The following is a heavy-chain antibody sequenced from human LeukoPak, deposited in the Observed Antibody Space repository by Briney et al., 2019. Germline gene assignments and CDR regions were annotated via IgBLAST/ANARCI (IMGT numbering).Heavy chain of an antibody. V-gene: IGHV4-59*02. CDR3: ASRKLGNDY. Sequence: PSETLSLTCTISGGSVSDYYWSWIRQSPGKGLEWIGYIYHTGSTSYSPSLKSRVTISADTSQDQFSLKLSSVTAADTAVYYCASRKLGNDYWGQGTLVTVSS. D-gene: IGHD7-27*01. J-gene: IGHJ4*02. CDR2: IYHTGST. CDR1: GGSVSDYY.